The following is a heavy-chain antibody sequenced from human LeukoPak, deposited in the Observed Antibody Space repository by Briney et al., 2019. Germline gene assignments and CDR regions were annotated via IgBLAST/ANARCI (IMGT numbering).Heavy chain of an antibody. CDR2: IYHSGST. J-gene: IGHJ4*02. CDR3: ASSPHSSSQTFFDY. Sequence: SETLSLTCTVSGGSISSGGYYWSWIRQPPGKGLEWIGYIYHSGSTYYNPSLKSRVTISVDRSKNQFSLKLSSVTAADTAVYYCASSPHSSSQTFFDYWGQGTLVTVSS. V-gene: IGHV4-30-2*01. D-gene: IGHD6-13*01. CDR1: GGSISSGGYY.